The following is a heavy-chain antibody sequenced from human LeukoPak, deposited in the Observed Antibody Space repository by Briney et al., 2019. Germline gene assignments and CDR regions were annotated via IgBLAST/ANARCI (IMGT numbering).Heavy chain of an antibody. D-gene: IGHD3-10*01. J-gene: IGHJ4*02. V-gene: IGHV4-4*02. CDR2: IYYSGST. CDR3: ARLPLRAFGEVLNFDF. CDR1: GGSISSTNW. Sequence: SETLSLTCDVSGGSISSTNWWSWVRQPPGKGLEWIGEIYYSGSTNYNPSLKSRVTISIDTSKKQFSLKVKSVTAADTAVYFCARLPLRAFGEVLNFDFWGQGTLVTVSS.